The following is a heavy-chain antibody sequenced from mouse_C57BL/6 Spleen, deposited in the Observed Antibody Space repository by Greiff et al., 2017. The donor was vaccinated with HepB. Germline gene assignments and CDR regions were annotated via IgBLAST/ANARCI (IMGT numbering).Heavy chain of an antibody. CDR1: GYTFTSYW. CDR3: ARGAMVTTMDY. CDR2: IDPSDSYT. Sequence: QVQLQQPGAELVMPGASVKLSCKASGYTFTSYWMHWVKQRPGQGLEWIGEIDPSDSYTNYNQKFKGKSTLTVDKSSSTAYMQLSSLTSEDSAVYYCARGAMVTTMDYWGHGTSVTVSS. V-gene: IGHV1-69*01. D-gene: IGHD2-2*01. J-gene: IGHJ4*01.